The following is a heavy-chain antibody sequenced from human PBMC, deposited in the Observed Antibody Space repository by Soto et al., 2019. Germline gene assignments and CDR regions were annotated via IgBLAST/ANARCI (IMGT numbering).Heavy chain of an antibody. CDR1: GGSFSGYY. D-gene: IGHD5-18*01. J-gene: IGHJ4*02. CDR3: ARGKSHSRKPIDY. V-gene: IGHV4-34*01. Sequence: QVQLQQWGAGLLKPSETLSLTCAVYGGSFSGYYWSWIRQPPGKGLEWIGEINHSGSTNYNPSLKSRVTISVDTSKNQFSLKLSSVTAADTAVYYCARGKSHSRKPIDYWGQGTLVTVSS. CDR2: INHSGST.